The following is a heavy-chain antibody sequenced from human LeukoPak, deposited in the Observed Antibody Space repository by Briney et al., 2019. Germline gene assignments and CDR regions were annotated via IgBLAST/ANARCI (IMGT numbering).Heavy chain of an antibody. J-gene: IGHJ4*02. CDR3: ARQGYSGHSQGAADY. D-gene: IGHD4-23*01. Sequence: GGSLRLSCAASGFTFSSYSMNWVRQAPGKGLEWVSSISSSSNYIYYADSVKGRFTISRDNAKNSLYLQMNSLRAEDTAVYYCARQGYSGHSQGAADYWGQGTLVTVSS. CDR2: ISSSSNYI. CDR1: GFTFSSYS. V-gene: IGHV3-21*04.